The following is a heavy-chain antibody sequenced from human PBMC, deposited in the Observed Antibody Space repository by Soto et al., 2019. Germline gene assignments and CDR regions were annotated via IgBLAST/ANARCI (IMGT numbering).Heavy chain of an antibody. CDR2: ISGSGGTT. D-gene: IGHD2-21*01. J-gene: IGHJ4*02. CDR3: AKDRFPNCGGDCYLNFAH. Sequence: EVQLLESGGGLGQPGGSLRLSCAASGFTFSSYAMSWVRQAPGKGLEWVSSISGSGGTTYYADSVKGRFTISRDNSKNTLYLQMNSLRAEDTAIYYCAKDRFPNCGGDCYLNFAHWGQGTLVTVSS. CDR1: GFTFSSYA. V-gene: IGHV3-23*01.